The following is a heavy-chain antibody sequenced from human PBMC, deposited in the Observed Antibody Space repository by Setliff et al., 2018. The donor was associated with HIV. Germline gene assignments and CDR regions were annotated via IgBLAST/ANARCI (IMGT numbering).Heavy chain of an antibody. V-gene: IGHV3-21*04. CDR3: AGESSIAVAEYFQH. J-gene: IGHJ1*01. CDR2: ISSSSRSK. D-gene: IGHD6-19*01. CDR1: GFTFSTYS. Sequence: GESLKISCAASGFTFSTYSMNWVRQAPGKGLEWVSSISSSSRSKYYADSVKGRFTISRDNSKNTLYLQMNSLRAEDTAVYYCAGESSIAVAEYFQHWGQGTLVTVSS.